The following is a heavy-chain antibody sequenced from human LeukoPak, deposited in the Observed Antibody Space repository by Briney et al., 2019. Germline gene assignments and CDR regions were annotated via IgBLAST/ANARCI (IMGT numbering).Heavy chain of an antibody. D-gene: IGHD3-22*01. Sequence: SETLSLTCSVSGASISASSYYWGWVRQPPGKGLEWNGSMYDSDSTYYNPSLKSRLTMSIDASKNQFSLKLNSVTAADTAVYYCGRDRYYYDTTSIIDHWGQGTLVTVSS. J-gene: IGHJ4*01. V-gene: IGHV4-39*07. CDR2: MYDSDST. CDR3: GRDRYYYDTTSIIDH. CDR1: GASISASSYY.